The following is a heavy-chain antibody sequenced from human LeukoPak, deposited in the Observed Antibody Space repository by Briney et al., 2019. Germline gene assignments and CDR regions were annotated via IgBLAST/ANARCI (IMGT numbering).Heavy chain of an antibody. CDR1: GYTFNSYG. D-gene: IGHD3-10*01. J-gene: IGHJ5*02. CDR3: ARDMYYYSRTGFDP. V-gene: IGHV1-18*01. Sequence: ASVKVSCKTSGYTFNSYGISWVRQAPGQGGEWMGWISAYNGNTNYAQKLQGRVTITTDTSTSTAYMELRSLRSDDTAVYYCARDMYYYSRTGFDPWGQGTLVTVSS. CDR2: ISAYNGNT.